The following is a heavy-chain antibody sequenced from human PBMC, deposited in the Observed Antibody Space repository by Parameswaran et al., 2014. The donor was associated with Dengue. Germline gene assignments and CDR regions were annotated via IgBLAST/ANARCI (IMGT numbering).Heavy chain of an antibody. J-gene: IGHJ4*02. D-gene: IGHD3-22*01. V-gene: IGHV3-30-3*01. CDR3: ARDYDSSGYLDY. Sequence: WIRQPPGKGLEWVAVISYDGSNKYYADSVKGRFTISRDNSKNTLYLQMNSLRAEDTAVYYCARDYDSSGYLDYWGQGTLVTVSS. CDR2: ISYDGSNK.